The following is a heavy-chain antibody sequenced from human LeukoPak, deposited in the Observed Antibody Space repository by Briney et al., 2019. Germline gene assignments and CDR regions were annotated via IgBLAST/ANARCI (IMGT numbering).Heavy chain of an antibody. J-gene: IGHJ6*03. CDR2: ISSSSTI. CDR1: GFTFSSYS. CDR3: ARGLGSSHYYYYYMDV. V-gene: IGHV3-48*01. Sequence: GGSLRLSCAASGFTFSSYSMNWVRQAPGKGLEWVSYISSSSTIYYADSVKGRFTISRDNAKNSLYLQMNSLRAEDTAVYYCARGLGSSHYYYYYMDVWGKGTTVTVSS. D-gene: IGHD6-6*01.